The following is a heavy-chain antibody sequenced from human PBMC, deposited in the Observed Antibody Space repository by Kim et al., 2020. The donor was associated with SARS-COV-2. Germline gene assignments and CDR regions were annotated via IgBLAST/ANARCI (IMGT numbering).Heavy chain of an antibody. J-gene: IGHJ3*02. CDR1: GGTFSSYA. D-gene: IGHD1-26*01. V-gene: IGHV1-69*13. CDR3: ATELVGALGAFDI. CDR2: IIPIFGTA. Sequence: SVKVSCKASGGTFSSYAISWVRQAPGQGLEWMGGIIPIFGTANYAQKFQGRVTITADESTSTAFMELSSLRSEDTAVYYCATELVGALGAFDIWGQGTMVTVSS.